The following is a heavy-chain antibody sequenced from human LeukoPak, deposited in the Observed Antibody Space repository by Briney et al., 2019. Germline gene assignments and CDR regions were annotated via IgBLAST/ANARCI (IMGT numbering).Heavy chain of an antibody. D-gene: IGHD3-10*01. CDR3: ARVRLSDYTYNWFDP. Sequence: GASVKVSCKASGYTFTSYHMHWVRQAPGQGLEWMGIINPSGGGAAYAQKFQGRVTMTRDTSTSTVYMELSSLRSEDAAVYYCARVRLSDYTYNWFDPWGQGTLVTVSS. CDR1: GYTFTSYH. CDR2: INPSGGGA. J-gene: IGHJ5*02. V-gene: IGHV1-46*01.